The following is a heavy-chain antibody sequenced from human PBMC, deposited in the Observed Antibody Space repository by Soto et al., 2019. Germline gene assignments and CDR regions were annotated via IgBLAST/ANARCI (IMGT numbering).Heavy chain of an antibody. CDR1: GYTFTSYY. V-gene: IGHV1-46*01. CDR2: INPSGGST. J-gene: IGHJ6*02. CDR3: ARPYSSSHHYYYGTAV. Sequence: ASVKVSCKASGYTFTSYYMHWVRQAPGQGLEWMGIINPSGGSTSYAQKFQGRVTMTRDTSTSTVYMELSSLRSEDTAVYYCARPYSSSHHYYYGTAVWGQGTTVTVSS. D-gene: IGHD6-13*01.